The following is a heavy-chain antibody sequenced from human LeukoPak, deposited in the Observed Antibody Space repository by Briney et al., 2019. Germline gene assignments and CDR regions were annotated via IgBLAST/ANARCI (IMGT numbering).Heavy chain of an antibody. J-gene: IGHJ4*02. CDR2: IKQDGSAQ. D-gene: IGHD4-17*01. V-gene: IGHV3-7*01. CDR3: AREVYGDYEGILDY. CDR1: GFTFSRYW. Sequence: GGSLRLSCAASGFTFSRYWMNWVRQAPGKGLEWVANIKQDGSAQNYVDSVKGRFTISRDNAKNSLFLQMNSLRAEDMAVYYCAREVYGDYEGILDYWGQGTLVTVSS.